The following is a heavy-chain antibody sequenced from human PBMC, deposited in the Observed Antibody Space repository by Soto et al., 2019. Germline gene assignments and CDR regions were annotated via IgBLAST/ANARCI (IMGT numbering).Heavy chain of an antibody. V-gene: IGHV3-30*18. J-gene: IGHJ4*02. CDR1: GFTFSSYG. Sequence: PGGSLRLSCAASGFTFSSYGMHWVRQAPGKGLEWVAVISYDGSNKYYADSVKGRFTIPRDNSKNTLYLQMNSLRAEDTAVYYCAKVGGGWSIVGATWSRFDYWGQGTLVTVSS. CDR3: AKVGGGWSIVGATWSRFDY. D-gene: IGHD1-26*01. CDR2: ISYDGSNK.